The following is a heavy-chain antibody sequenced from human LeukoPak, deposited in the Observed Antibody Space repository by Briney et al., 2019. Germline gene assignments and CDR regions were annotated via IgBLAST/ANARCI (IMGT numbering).Heavy chain of an antibody. D-gene: IGHD4-11*01. CDR2: INHSGST. V-gene: IGHV4-34*01. CDR3: ARTFVAVTTVRRYYYMDV. Sequence: PSEILSLTCAVYGGSFSGYYWSWIRQPPGKGLEWIGEINHSGSTNYNPSLKSRVTISVDTSKNQFSLKLSSVTAADTAVYYCARTFVAVTTVRRYYYMDVWGKGTTVTVSS. J-gene: IGHJ6*03. CDR1: GGSFSGYY.